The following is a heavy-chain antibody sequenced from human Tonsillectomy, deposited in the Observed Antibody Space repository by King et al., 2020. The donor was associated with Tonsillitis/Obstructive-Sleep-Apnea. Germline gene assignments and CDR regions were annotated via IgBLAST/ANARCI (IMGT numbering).Heavy chain of an antibody. V-gene: IGHV3-74*01. J-gene: IGHJ5*02. CDR1: GFTFSSYW. D-gene: IGHD3-3*01. Sequence: VQLVESGGGLVQPGGSLRLSCAASGFTFSSYWMHWVRQAPGKGLVWVSRINSDGSSTSYADSVKGRITISRDNAKNTLYLQMNSLGAEDTAVYYCARRITIFGVANNWFDPWGQGTLVTVSS. CDR2: INSDGSST. CDR3: ARRITIFGVANNWFDP.